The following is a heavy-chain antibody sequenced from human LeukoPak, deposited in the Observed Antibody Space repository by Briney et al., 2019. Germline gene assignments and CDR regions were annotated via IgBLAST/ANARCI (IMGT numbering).Heavy chain of an antibody. CDR2: ISYDGSNK. CDR1: GFTFSSYG. Sequence: PGGSLRLSCAASGFTFSSYGMHWVRQAPGKGLEWVAVISYDGSNKYYADSVKGRFTISRDNSKNTLYLQMNSLRAEDTAVYYCALWDSGSGSKGVNIWGQGTMVTVSS. V-gene: IGHV3-30*03. D-gene: IGHD3-10*01. CDR3: ALWDSGSGSKGVNI. J-gene: IGHJ3*02.